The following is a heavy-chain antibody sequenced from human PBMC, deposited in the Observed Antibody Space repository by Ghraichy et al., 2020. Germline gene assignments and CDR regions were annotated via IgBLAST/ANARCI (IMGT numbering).Heavy chain of an antibody. CDR1: GLTFSHAW. Sequence: GESLNISCAASGLTFSHAWMTWVRQGPGERLEWVGHIRSHPDGGTTDYAAAVKGRFTISRDDSKDTIYLQMDSLKTEDTALYYCTKYVPFTGGGTMLYWGQGTPVTVSS. J-gene: IGHJ4*02. V-gene: IGHV3-15*01. CDR2: IRSHPDGGTT. D-gene: IGHD3-16*01. CDR3: TKYVPFTGGGTMLY.